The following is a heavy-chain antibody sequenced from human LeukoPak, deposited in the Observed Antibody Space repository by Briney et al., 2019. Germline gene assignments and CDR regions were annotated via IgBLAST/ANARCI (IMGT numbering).Heavy chain of an antibody. D-gene: IGHD2-15*01. J-gene: IGHJ5*02. CDR2: IYYNGST. CDR1: GGSVSSGSYY. V-gene: IGHV4-61*01. Sequence: SETLSLTCTVSGGSVSSGSYYWSWIRQPPGKGLEWIGYIYYNGSTNYNPSLKSRVTISVDTSKNQFTLKLSSVTAADTAVYYCASSRSGGSYPSWFDPWGQGTLVTVSS. CDR3: ASSRSGGSYPSWFDP.